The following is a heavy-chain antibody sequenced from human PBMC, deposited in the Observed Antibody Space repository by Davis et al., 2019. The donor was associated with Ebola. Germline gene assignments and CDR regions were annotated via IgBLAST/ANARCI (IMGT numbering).Heavy chain of an antibody. J-gene: IGHJ3*02. CDR3: ARDFPLGYCSSTSCYKTTRTPNDAFDI. CDR1: GYTFTSYA. D-gene: IGHD2-2*02. CDR2: INAGNGNT. Sequence: ASVKVSCKASGYTFTSYAMHWVRQAPGQRLEWMGWINAGNGNTKYSQKFQGRVTITRDTSASTAYMELSSLRSEDTAVYYCARDFPLGYCSSTSCYKTTRTPNDAFDIWGQGTMVTVSS. V-gene: IGHV1-3*01.